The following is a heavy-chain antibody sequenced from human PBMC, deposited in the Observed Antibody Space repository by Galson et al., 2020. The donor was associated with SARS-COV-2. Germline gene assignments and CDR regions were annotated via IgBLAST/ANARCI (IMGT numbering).Heavy chain of an antibody. CDR3: ARSQFCSGGSCTTFAF. D-gene: IGHD2-15*01. J-gene: IGHJ4*02. CDR1: GDSISSNDW. CDR2: IYHSGRT. V-gene: IGHV4-4*02. Sequence: SETMSLTCAVSGDSISSNDWWSWVRQPPGKGLEWIGEIYHSGRTNYNPSLKSRVTISVDKSKNKFSLNVNSVTAADTAVYFCARSQFCSGGSCTTFAFWGQGTLVTVSS.